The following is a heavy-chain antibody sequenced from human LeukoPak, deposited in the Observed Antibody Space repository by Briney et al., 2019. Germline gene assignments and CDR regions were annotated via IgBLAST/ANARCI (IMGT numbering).Heavy chain of an antibody. V-gene: IGHV3-7*01. J-gene: IGHJ4*02. Sequence: GGSLRLSCAASGFTFSSYWMSWVRQAPGKGLEWVANIKQDGSEKYYVDSVKGRFTISRDNAKNSLYLQMNSLRAEDTAVYYCARDNPYLNYYDSSGTLDYWGQGTLVTVSS. D-gene: IGHD3-22*01. CDR1: GFTFSSYW. CDR3: ARDNPYLNYYDSSGTLDY. CDR2: IKQDGSEK.